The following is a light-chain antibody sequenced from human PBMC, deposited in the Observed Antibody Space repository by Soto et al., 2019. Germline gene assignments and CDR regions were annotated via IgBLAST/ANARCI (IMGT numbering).Light chain of an antibody. CDR3: MQSAHWPYT. CDR2: KVF. CDR1: QSLVYADGNTY. J-gene: IGKJ2*01. V-gene: IGKV2-30*01. Sequence: DAVMTQSPLSLPVTLGQSASISCTSSQSLVYADGNTYLNWLQQRPGQSPRRLIYKVFNRDSGVPDRFSGRASGSEFTVTISRVEAEDIGVYYCMQSAHWPYTFGRGTKVDIK.